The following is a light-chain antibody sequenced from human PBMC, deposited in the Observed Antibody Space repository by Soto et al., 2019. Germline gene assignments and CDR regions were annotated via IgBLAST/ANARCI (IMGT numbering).Light chain of an antibody. CDR2: SAS. J-gene: IGKJ4*01. Sequence: DIQLTQSPSSLSASVGDRVTITCRASQTIHSYLNWYQQKPGKAPNLLIYSASNLHAGVPSRFSGSGSGTDFTLTISSLQPEDFATYYCQQSYNSPGLTFGGGTKVEIK. CDR3: QQSYNSPGLT. V-gene: IGKV1-39*01. CDR1: QTIHSY.